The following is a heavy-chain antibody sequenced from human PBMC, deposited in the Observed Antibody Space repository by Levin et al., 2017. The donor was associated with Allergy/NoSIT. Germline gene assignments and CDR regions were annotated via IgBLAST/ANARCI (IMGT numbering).Heavy chain of an antibody. CDR1: GFTFSRYE. CDR2: ISSSGRIK. Sequence: LSLTCAASGFTFSRYEMNWVRQAPGKGLEWVSYISSSGRIKYYADSVKGRFTISRDNAKNSLYVQMNSLRAEDTAAYYCARESPDYNYYYGMDVWGQGTAVTVSS. J-gene: IGHJ6*02. V-gene: IGHV3-48*03. CDR3: ARESPDYNYYYGMDV.